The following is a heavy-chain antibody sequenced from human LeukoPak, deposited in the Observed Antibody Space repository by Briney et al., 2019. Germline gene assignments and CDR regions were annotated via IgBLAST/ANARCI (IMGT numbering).Heavy chain of an antibody. V-gene: IGHV4-4*07. CDR3: ARVVADSYYYYFYSMDV. Sequence: SETLSLTCTVSGGSISSYYWSWIRQPAGMGLEWIGRIYTSGSTNYSPSLKSRVTMSVDTSKNQFSLKLSSVTAADTAVYYCARVVADSYYYYFYSMDVWGKGTTVTVSS. CDR2: IYTSGST. J-gene: IGHJ6*03. CDR1: GGSISSYY. D-gene: IGHD2-15*01.